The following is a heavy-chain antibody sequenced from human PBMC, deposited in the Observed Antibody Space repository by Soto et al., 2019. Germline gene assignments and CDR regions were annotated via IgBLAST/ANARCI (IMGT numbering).Heavy chain of an antibody. CDR2: YYSGST. CDR1: GGSVSSGSYY. CDR3: ARVDILTVYGYMDV. J-gene: IGHJ6*02. D-gene: IGHD3-9*01. Sequence: SETLSLTCTVSGGSVSSGSYYWSWIRQPPGKGLEWIGHYYSGSTNYNPSLQSRVTISEDTSKNQFSLKLSSMTAADTAVYYCARVDILTVYGYMDVWGQGTTVTVSS. V-gene: IGHV4-61*01.